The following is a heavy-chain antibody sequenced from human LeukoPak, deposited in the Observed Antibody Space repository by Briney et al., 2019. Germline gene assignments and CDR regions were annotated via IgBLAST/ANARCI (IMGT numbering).Heavy chain of an antibody. V-gene: IGHV3-23*01. CDR1: GFTFSSYA. J-gene: IGHJ4*02. Sequence: GGSLRLSCAASGFTFSSYAMSWVRQAPGKGLEWVSAISGSGGSTYYADSEKGRFTISRDNSKNTLYLQMNSLRAEDTAVYYCAKDRYCSSTSCAEFDYWGQGTLVTVSS. CDR2: ISGSGGST. D-gene: IGHD2-2*01. CDR3: AKDRYCSSTSCAEFDY.